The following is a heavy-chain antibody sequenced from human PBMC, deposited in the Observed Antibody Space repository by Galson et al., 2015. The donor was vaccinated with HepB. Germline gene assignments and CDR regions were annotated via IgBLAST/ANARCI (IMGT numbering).Heavy chain of an antibody. CDR3: ARPHSSSSYFFDY. V-gene: IGHV3-23*01. J-gene: IGHJ4*02. CDR2: ISAGGGTT. D-gene: IGHD2-2*01. CDR1: GFTFSTYA. Sequence: SLRLSCAASGFTFSTYAVRWIRQAPGKGLEWVSAISAGGGTTYYADSVKGRFTISRDNSKNTLYLQMNSLRAEDTAVYYCARPHSSSSYFFDYWGQGTLVTGFS.